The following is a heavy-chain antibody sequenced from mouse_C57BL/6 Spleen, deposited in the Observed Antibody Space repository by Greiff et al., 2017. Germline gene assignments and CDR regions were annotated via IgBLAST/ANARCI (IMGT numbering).Heavy chain of an antibody. D-gene: IGHD4-1*01. Sequence: VQLQQSGAELVRPGTSVKVSCTASGYAFTNYLIEWVKQRPGQGLEWIGVINPGSGGTNYNEKFKGKATLTADKSASTAYMQLSSLTSEDSAVYFCARSVTGTFDYWGQGTTLTVSS. CDR3: ARSVTGTFDY. CDR1: GYAFTNYL. CDR2: INPGSGGT. V-gene: IGHV1-54*01. J-gene: IGHJ2*01.